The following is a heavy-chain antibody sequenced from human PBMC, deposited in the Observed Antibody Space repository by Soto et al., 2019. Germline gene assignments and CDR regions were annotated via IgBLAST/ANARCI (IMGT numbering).Heavy chain of an antibody. J-gene: IGHJ5*02. CDR2: IKKDGSEK. Sequence: PGGSLRLSCAASVFTFSNNWMAWVRQAPGKGLEWVANIKKDGSEKYYVDSVKGRFTISTDNAKNSLYLQMNSLRAEDTAVYYCARGAYKLPTDPWGQGIMVTVSS. D-gene: IGHD2-2*01. CDR3: ARGAYKLPTDP. CDR1: VFTFSNNW. V-gene: IGHV3-7*03.